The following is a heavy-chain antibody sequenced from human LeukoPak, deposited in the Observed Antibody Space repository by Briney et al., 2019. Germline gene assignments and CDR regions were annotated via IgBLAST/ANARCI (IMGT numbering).Heavy chain of an antibody. CDR2: IYYSGST. D-gene: IGHD4-23*01. CDR3: ARDDSTRPEYGGNSPAATSVAAYAFDI. Sequence: SETLSLTCTVSGGSISSYYWSWIRQPPGKGLEWIGYIYYSGSTNYSPSLKSRVTISVDTSKNQFSLKLSSVTAADTAVYYCARDDSTRPEYGGNSPAATSVAAYAFDIWGQGTMVTVSS. V-gene: IGHV4-59*12. J-gene: IGHJ3*02. CDR1: GGSISSYY.